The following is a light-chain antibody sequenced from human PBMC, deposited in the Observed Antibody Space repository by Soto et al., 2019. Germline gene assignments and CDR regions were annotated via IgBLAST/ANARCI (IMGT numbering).Light chain of an antibody. V-gene: IGLV2-8*01. CDR2: EVT. CDR3: SSYAGRTLYV. J-gene: IGLJ1*01. CDR1: SSDVGGYDY. Sequence: QSALTQPPSASGSPGQSVTISCTGTSSDVGGYDYVSWYHQRPGKAPKLLIHEVTKRPSGVPDRFSGSKSGNTASLTVSGLQAEDEADYYCSSYAGRTLYVFGTGTKLTVL.